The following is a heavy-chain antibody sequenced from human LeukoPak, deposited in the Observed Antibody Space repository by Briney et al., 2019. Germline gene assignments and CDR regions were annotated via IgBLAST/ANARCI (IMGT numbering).Heavy chain of an antibody. Sequence: GGSLRLSCAASGFTFSDYYMSWIRQAPGKGLEWVSHISSSGSSIYYADSVKGRFTISRDNAKNSLYLQMNSLRAEDTAVYYCARVESQYSSSWYVYWGQGTLVTVSS. J-gene: IGHJ4*02. CDR1: GFTFSDYY. V-gene: IGHV3-11*01. D-gene: IGHD6-13*01. CDR3: ARVESQYSSSWYVY. CDR2: ISSSGSSI.